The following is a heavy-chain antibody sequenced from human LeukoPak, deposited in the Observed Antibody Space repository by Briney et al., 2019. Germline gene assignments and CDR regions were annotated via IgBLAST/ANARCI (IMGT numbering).Heavy chain of an antibody. J-gene: IGHJ4*02. V-gene: IGHV4-59*01. CDR1: GGSISSYY. CDR2: IYYSGST. Sequence: SETLSLTCTVSGGSISSYYWSWIRQPPGKGLEWIGYIYYSGSTNYNPSLKSRVTILIDTSKNQFSLKLSSVTAADTAVYYCARGRSDYYDSSGYGGEIDYWGQGTLVTVSS. D-gene: IGHD3-22*01. CDR3: ARGRSDYYDSSGYGGEIDY.